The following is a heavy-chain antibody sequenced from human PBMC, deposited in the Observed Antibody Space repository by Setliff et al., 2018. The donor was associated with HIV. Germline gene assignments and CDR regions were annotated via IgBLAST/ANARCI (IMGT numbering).Heavy chain of an antibody. J-gene: IGHJ6*03. D-gene: IGHD3-10*01. CDR1: GGTVSNYA. CDR2: IIPIFGTA. Sequence: ASVKVSCKDSGGTVSNYAISWVRQAPGQGLEWMGGIIPIFGTANYAQKFQGRVRFSAVESTSTAYMELSSLKSEDTAVYYCARGGGITMVRRPPTYYYYMDVWGTGTTVTVSS. V-gene: IGHV1-69*13. CDR3: ARGGGITMVRRPPTYYYYMDV.